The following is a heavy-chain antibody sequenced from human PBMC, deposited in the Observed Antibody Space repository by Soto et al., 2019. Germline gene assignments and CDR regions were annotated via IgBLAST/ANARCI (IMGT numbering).Heavy chain of an antibody. CDR2: IYYSGDT. CDR3: AREWSGGRRDGNPDKYYGMDV. D-gene: IGHD2-15*01. J-gene: IGHJ6*02. Sequence: QVQLQESGPGLVKPSQPLSLTCTVSGGSISSGSFYWTWIRQHPGMGLEFIGYIYYSGDTYYNPSLRSRVIISLDTSKNQFSLRLNSVTAADTAVYYCAREWSGGRRDGNPDKYYGMDVWGQGTKVTVSS. CDR1: GGSISSGSFY. V-gene: IGHV4-31*03.